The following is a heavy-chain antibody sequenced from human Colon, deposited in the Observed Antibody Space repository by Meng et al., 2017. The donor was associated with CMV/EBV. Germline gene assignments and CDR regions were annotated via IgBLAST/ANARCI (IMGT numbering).Heavy chain of an antibody. V-gene: IGHV6-1*01. D-gene: IGHD3-10*02. CDR1: GDSVSTNSAA. Sequence: QTRSLTGAISGDSVSTNSAAWHWIRQSPSRGLEWLGRAYHRSKWYFDYTASVKSRMTIDPDTSKNQFSLQLNSVTPDDTAVYFCARGRNNDGNYYVFDFWGQGSLVTVSS. CDR3: ARGRNNDGNYYVFDF. CDR2: AYHRSKWYF. J-gene: IGHJ4*02.